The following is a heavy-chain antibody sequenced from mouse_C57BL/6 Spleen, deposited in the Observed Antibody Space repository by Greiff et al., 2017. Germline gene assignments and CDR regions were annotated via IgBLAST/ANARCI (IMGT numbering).Heavy chain of an antibody. CDR1: GFTFSDYG. D-gene: IGHD1-1*01. CDR3: ANHYYGSSHYAMDY. Sequence: VQLKESGGGLVKPGGSLKLSCAASGFTFSDYGMHWVRQAPEKGLEWVAYISSGSSTIYYADTVKGRFTISRDKAKNTLFLQMTSLRSEDTAMYYCANHYYGSSHYAMDYWGQGTSVTVSS. J-gene: IGHJ4*01. CDR2: ISSGSSTI. V-gene: IGHV5-17*01.